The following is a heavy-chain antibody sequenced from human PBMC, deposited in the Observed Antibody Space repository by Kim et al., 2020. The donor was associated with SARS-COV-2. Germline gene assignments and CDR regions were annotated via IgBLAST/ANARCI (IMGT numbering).Heavy chain of an antibody. CDR1: GFIFINYS. J-gene: IGHJ4*02. V-gene: IGHV3-21*01. CDR3: ARGTIYYFDSTAYYYFDY. CDR2: ITSSSTYI. D-gene: IGHD3-22*01. Sequence: GSLRLSCAASGFIFINYSMNWVRQSPGKGLEWVSSITSSSTYIYYADSLMGRFTISRDNAKNSLYLQMNSLRAEDTAVYYCARGTIYYFDSTAYYYFDYWGQGTLVTVSS.